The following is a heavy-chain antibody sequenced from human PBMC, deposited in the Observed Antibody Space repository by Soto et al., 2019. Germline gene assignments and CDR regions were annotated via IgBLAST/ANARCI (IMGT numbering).Heavy chain of an antibody. CDR3: ANRMPLVE. CDR1: EPTFTNYW. J-gene: IGHJ4*02. V-gene: IGHV5-10-1*01. Sequence: GSLKISCQASEPTFTNYWINWVRQVPGKGLEWMGRIDPDDSQTNYSPSVRGHVTISVDKSVNTVYLQWDSLKASDTAIYYCANRMPLVEWGQGTLVTVSS. D-gene: IGHD2-8*02. CDR2: IDPDDSQT.